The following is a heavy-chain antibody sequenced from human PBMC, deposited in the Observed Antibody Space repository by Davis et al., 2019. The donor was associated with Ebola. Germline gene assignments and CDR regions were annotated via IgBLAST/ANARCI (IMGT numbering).Heavy chain of an antibody. V-gene: IGHV3-11*06. D-gene: IGHD6-19*01. CDR3: AKSGSGWYSDAFDI. J-gene: IGHJ3*02. Sequence: GRLTISRGNTQNSLYLQMNSLRAEDTAVYYCAKSGSGWYSDAFDIWGQGTMVTVSS.